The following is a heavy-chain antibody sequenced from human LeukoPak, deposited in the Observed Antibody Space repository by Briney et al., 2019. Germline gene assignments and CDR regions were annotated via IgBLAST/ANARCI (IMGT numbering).Heavy chain of an antibody. Sequence: SETLSLTCTVSGGSLSSGGYYWSWIRQHPGKGRDWFGYTYYSGSTYYNPSPKSRVTISVVTFKTQFSMKLSSVAAASTALYYCARGGCSSTSRYPRFNWLDPWGQGTLVTVSS. CDR2: TYYSGST. D-gene: IGHD2-2*01. CDR3: ARGGCSSTSRYPRFNWLDP. V-gene: IGHV4-31*03. CDR1: GGSLSSGGYY. J-gene: IGHJ5*02.